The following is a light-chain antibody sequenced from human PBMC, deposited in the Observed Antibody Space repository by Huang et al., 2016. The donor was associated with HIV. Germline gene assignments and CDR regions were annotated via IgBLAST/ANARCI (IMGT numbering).Light chain of an antibody. J-gene: IGKJ1*01. CDR1: QSVLSSSNDKNY. Sequence: DIVMTQSPDSLAVSLGERATINCSSSQSVLSSSNDKNYLTWYQQKPGRPPKLSSYWASTRESGVPERFSGSGSGTHFTLTIASLQAEDVAVYYCQQYYSVPRTFGQGTKVEMK. CDR3: QQYYSVPRT. V-gene: IGKV4-1*01. CDR2: WAS.